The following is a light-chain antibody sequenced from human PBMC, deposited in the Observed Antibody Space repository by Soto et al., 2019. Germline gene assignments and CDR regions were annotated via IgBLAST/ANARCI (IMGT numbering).Light chain of an antibody. J-gene: IGKJ4*01. Sequence: DIQMTQSPSYVSASVGERVTISCRASQDIGSWLVWYQQKPGQAPNLLIYTASSLQSGVPSTFSGSGSGTDFTLTISSPQPEYVATDYCQQSKSFPPSFGGGTTVEIK. CDR1: QDIGSW. CDR2: TAS. V-gene: IGKV1-12*01. CDR3: QQSKSFPPS.